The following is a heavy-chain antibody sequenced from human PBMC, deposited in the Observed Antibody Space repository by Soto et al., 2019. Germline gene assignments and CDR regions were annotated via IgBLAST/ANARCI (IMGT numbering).Heavy chain of an antibody. CDR3: AREPATAKPEGVDF. CDR2: INPNSGGT. J-gene: IGHJ4*02. Sequence: ASVKVSCKAPGYTFSDYYIHWVRQAPGQGLEWMGWINPNSGGTKYAPKFQGGVTMTRDTSITTAYMELSRLRSGDTAVYYCAREPATAKPEGVDFWGQGTLVTVPQ. D-gene: IGHD1-1*01. CDR1: GYTFSDYY. V-gene: IGHV1-2*02.